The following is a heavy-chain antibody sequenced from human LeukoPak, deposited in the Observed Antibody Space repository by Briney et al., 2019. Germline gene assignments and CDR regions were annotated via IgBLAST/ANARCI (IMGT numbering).Heavy chain of an antibody. D-gene: IGHD5-12*01. CDR2: ISGSGGST. J-gene: IGHJ4*02. V-gene: IGHV3-23*01. CDR3: AKGGSRRWLQSRYYFDY. Sequence: PGGSLRLSCVASGFTFSNYAMSWVRQAPGKGLEWVSAISGSGGSTYYADSVKGRFTISRDNSKNTLYLQMNSLRAEDTAVYYCAKGGSRRWLQSRYYFDYWGQGTLVTVSS. CDR1: GFTFSNYA.